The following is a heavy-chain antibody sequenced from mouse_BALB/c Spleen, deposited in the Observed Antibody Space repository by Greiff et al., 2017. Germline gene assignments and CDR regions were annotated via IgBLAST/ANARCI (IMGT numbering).Heavy chain of an antibody. V-gene: IGHV5-9-4*01. Sequence: EVKLMESGGGLVKPGGSLKLSCAASGFTFSSYAMSWVRQSPEKRLEWVAEISSGGSYTYYPDTVTGRFTISRDNAKNTLYLEMSSLRSEDTAMYYCARSSDYFDYWGQGTTLTVSS. D-gene: IGHD3-1*01. CDR2: ISSGGSYT. J-gene: IGHJ2*01. CDR1: GFTFSSYA. CDR3: ARSSDYFDY.